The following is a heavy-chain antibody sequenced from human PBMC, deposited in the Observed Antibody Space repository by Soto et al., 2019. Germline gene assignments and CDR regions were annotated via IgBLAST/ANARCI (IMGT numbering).Heavy chain of an antibody. J-gene: IGHJ6*02. CDR2: INPKSGGT. D-gene: IGHD2-8*01. Sequence: ASVKVSCKASGYSFTDYHIHWVRQAPGQGLEWLGRINPKSGGTSTAQKFQGWVTMTTDTSISTASMELTRLTSDDPAIYYSARGDSTDCSNGVCSFFYNHDMDVWGQGTTVTVSS. CDR3: ARGDSTDCSNGVCSFFYNHDMDV. CDR1: GYSFTDYH. V-gene: IGHV1-2*04.